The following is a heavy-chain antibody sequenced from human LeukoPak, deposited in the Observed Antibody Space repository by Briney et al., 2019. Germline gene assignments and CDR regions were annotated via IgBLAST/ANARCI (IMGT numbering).Heavy chain of an antibody. D-gene: IGHD6-19*01. CDR3: AAGYSSGWPLSDGY. J-gene: IGHJ4*02. CDR2: ISSSGTTI. CDR1: GFTFSSCW. V-gene: IGHV3-48*03. Sequence: PGGSLRLSCAASGFTFSSCWMSWVRQAPGKGLEWVSYISSSGTTIYYADSVKGRFTISRDNAKNSLYLQMNSLRAEDTAVYYCAAGYSSGWPLSDGYWGQGTLVTVSS.